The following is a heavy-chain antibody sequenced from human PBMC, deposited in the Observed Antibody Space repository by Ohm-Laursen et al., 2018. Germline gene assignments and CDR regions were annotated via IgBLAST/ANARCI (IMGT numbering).Heavy chain of an antibody. V-gene: IGHV4-59*08. J-gene: IGHJ4*02. Sequence: SDTLSLTCTVSGGSISSYYWSWIRQPPGKGLEWIGYIYYSGSTNYNPSLESRVTISADTSKNQFSLRLTSVTAADTAVYYCARQDSGDYYFDYWGQGALVTVSS. CDR2: IYYSGST. CDR3: ARQDSGDYYFDY. CDR1: GGSISSYY. D-gene: IGHD4-17*01.